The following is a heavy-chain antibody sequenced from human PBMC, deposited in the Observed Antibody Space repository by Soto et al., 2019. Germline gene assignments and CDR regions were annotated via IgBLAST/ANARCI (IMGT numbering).Heavy chain of an antibody. CDR2: INPDNGNT. D-gene: IGHD3-3*01. J-gene: IGHJ6*02. CDR3: ARDQGITTFGVYSMYYYGMDV. Sequence: QVQLGQSGAEVKKPGASVKVSCKASGYTFTRSGISWVRQAPGQGLEWLGWINPDNGNTNYAQHLQGRVSLTTDTSTSTAYMDLRSLRSDDTAVYYCARDQGITTFGVYSMYYYGMDVWGQGTTVTVSS. V-gene: IGHV1-18*01. CDR1: GYTFTRSG.